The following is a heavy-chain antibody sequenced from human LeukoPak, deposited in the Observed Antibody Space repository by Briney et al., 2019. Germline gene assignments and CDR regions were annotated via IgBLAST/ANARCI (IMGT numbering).Heavy chain of an antibody. CDR1: GGSVSSGSYY. J-gene: IGHJ6*02. V-gene: IGHV4-61*01. D-gene: IGHD3-10*01. Sequence: PSETLSLTCTVSGGSVSSGSYYWSWIRQPPGKGLEWIGDIYYSGSTNYNPSLKSRVTISVDTSKNQFSLKLSSVTAADTAVYYCARAGEGLLLWFGELSAYYYYGMDVWGQGTTVTVSS. CDR3: ARAGEGLLLWFGELSAYYYYGMDV. CDR2: IYYSGST.